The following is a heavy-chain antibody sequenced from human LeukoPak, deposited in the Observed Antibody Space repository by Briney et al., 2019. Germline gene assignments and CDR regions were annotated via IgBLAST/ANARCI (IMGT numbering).Heavy chain of an antibody. J-gene: IGHJ2*01. CDR1: GDSVSRNGAA. CDR2: TYYRSKWYN. V-gene: IGHV6-1*01. CDR3: TRAGSYGYYWYFDL. Sequence: KPSQTLSLTCAISGDSVSRNGAAWNWIRQSPSRGLEWLGRTYYRSKWYNDYAVSVKSRITINPDTSKNQFSLQLNSVTLEDTAVYYCTRAGSYGYYWYFDLWGRGTLVTVSS. D-gene: IGHD5-18*01.